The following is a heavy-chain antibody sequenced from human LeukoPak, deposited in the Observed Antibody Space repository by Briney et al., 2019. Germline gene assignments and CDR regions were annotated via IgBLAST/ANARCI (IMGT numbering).Heavy chain of an antibody. CDR2: IYYSGST. CDR1: GGSISSYY. J-gene: IGHJ4*02. D-gene: IGHD5-18*01. CDR3: ARQGYSYGIDY. Sequence: SETLSLTCTVSGGSISSYYWSWIRQPPGKGLEWIGYIYYSGSTNYNPSLKSRVTISVDTSKNQFSLKLSSETAADTAVYYCARQGYSYGIDYWGQGTLVTVSS. V-gene: IGHV4-59*08.